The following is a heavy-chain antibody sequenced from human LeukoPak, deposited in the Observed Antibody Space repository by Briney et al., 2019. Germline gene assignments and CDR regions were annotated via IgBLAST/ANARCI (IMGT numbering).Heavy chain of an antibody. V-gene: IGHV1-2*02. CDR1: GYTFTGYY. Sequence: ASVKVSCKASGYTFTGYYMHWVRQAPGQGLEWMGWINPNSGGTNYAQKFQGRVTMTRDTSISTAYMELSRLRSDDRAVYYCARGRAVGATTMGDYWGQGTLVTVSS. CDR3: ARGRAVGATTMGDY. J-gene: IGHJ4*02. CDR2: INPNSGGT. D-gene: IGHD1-26*01.